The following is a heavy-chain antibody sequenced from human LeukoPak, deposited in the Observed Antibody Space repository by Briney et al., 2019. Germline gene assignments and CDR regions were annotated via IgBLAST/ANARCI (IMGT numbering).Heavy chain of an antibody. CDR2: IIPILGIA. CDR1: GGTFSSYA. CDR3: ARGRPNYYDSSGYGFYY. J-gene: IGHJ4*02. D-gene: IGHD3-22*01. V-gene: IGHV1-69*04. Sequence: SVKVSCKASGGTFSSYAISWVRQAPGQGLEWMGRIIPILGIANYAQKFQGSVTITADKSTSTAYMELSSLRSEDTAVYYCARGRPNYYDSSGYGFYYWGQGTLVTVSS.